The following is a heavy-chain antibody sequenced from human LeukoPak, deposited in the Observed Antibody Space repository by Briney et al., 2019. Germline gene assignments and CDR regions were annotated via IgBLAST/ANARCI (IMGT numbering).Heavy chain of an antibody. D-gene: IGHD2-8*01. CDR2: IIPILGIA. V-gene: IGHV1-69*04. J-gene: IGHJ4*02. Sequence: SVKVSCKASGGTFSSYTISWVRQAPGQGLEWMGRIIPILGIANYAQKFQGRVTITADKSTSTAYMELSSLRSEDTAVYYCARERDRNNARRTLFDYWGQGTLVTVSS. CDR1: GGTFSSYT. CDR3: ARERDRNNARRTLFDY.